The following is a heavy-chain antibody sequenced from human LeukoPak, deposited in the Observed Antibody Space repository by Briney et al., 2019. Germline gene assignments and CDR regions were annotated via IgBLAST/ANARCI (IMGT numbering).Heavy chain of an antibody. CDR3: ARDSGGSYSGHFDY. J-gene: IGHJ4*02. D-gene: IGHD1-26*01. Sequence: SQTLSLTCAISGDRVSSNSAAWAWIRQSPSRGLEWLGRPYYRSKWYNDYAVSVKSRITINPDTSKNQFSLQLSSVTPEDTAVYYCARDSGGSYSGHFDYWGQGTLVTVSS. CDR1: GDRVSSNSAA. V-gene: IGHV6-1*01. CDR2: PYYRSKWYN.